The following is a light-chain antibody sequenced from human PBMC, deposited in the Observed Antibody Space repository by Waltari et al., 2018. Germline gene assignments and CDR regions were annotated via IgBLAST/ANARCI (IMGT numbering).Light chain of an antibody. CDR3: QSYDDSLSGGV. V-gene: IGLV1-40*01. J-gene: IGLJ3*02. CDR1: GTILVAVYD. CDR2: HNT. Sequence: QSVLTQPPSVSGAPGQTVTISCAGSGTILVAVYDVHWYQQVPGTAPKHLINHNTNRPSGVPERFSGSKSGTSASLAITGLQAEDEADYYCQSYDDSLSGGVFGGGTKLTVL.